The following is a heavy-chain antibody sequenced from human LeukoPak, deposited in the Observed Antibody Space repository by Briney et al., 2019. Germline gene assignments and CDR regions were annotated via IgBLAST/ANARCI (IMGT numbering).Heavy chain of an antibody. CDR2: IFPSGGEI. J-gene: IGHJ4*02. CDR1: GFTFSTFA. CDR3: ATYRQVLLPFES. D-gene: IGHD2-8*02. Sequence: GGSLRLSCAASGFTFSTFAMVWVRQPLGKGLEWVSSIFPSGGEIHYADSVRGRFTISRDNSKSTLSLQMNSLRAEDTAIYYCATYRQVLLPFESWGQGTLVTVSS. V-gene: IGHV3-23*01.